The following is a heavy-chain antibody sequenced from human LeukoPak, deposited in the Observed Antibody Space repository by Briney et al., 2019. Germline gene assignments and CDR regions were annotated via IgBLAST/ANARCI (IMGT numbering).Heavy chain of an antibody. CDR1: GGTFTSYY. CDR2: INPSGGST. D-gene: IGHD3-22*01. Sequence: ASVKVSCKASGGTFTSYYMHWVRQAPGQGLEWMGIINPSGGSTSYAQKFQGRVTMTRDTSTSTVYMELSSLRSEDTAVYYCARPLYYYDSSGYYRYWGQGTLVTVSS. J-gene: IGHJ4*02. CDR3: ARPLYYYDSSGYYRY. V-gene: IGHV1-46*01.